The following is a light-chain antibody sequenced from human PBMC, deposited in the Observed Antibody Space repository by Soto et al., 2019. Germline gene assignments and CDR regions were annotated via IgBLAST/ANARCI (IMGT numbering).Light chain of an antibody. CDR2: LNSDGSH. CDR3: QTWGXGTVX. CDR1: SGHSSYA. Sequence: QLVLTQSPSASASLGASVKLTCTLSSGHSSYAIAWHQQQPEKGPRYLMKLNSDGSHSKGDGIPDRFSGSSSGAERYLTISSLQSEDEADYYCQTWGXGTVXXXXXXKLTVL. J-gene: IGLJ2*01. V-gene: IGLV4-69*01.